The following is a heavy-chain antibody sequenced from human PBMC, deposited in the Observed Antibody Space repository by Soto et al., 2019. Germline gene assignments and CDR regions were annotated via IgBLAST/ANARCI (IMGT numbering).Heavy chain of an antibody. Sequence: ASVKVSCKASGYTFTDYAIHWVRQAPGQRLEWMGWINTGTDNTKYSQKFQGRVTITRDTFANTAYMELSGLRSEDTAFYYCARDRGYSYGLHAFDIWGQGTMVTVSS. CDR1: GYTFTDYA. CDR3: ARDRGYSYGLHAFDI. J-gene: IGHJ3*02. D-gene: IGHD5-18*01. V-gene: IGHV1-3*04. CDR2: INTGTDNT.